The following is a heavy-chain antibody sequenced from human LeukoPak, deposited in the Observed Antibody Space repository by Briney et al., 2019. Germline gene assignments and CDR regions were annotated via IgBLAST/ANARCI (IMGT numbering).Heavy chain of an antibody. Sequence: GRSLRLSCAASGFTFSSYAMHWVRQAPGKGLEWVAVISYDGSNKYYADSVKGRFTISRDNSKNTLYLQMNNLRAEDTAVYYCARDIAVVVAATYHFDYWGQGTLVTVSS. V-gene: IGHV3-30-3*01. D-gene: IGHD2-15*01. J-gene: IGHJ4*02. CDR3: ARDIAVVVAATYHFDY. CDR1: GFTFSSYA. CDR2: ISYDGSNK.